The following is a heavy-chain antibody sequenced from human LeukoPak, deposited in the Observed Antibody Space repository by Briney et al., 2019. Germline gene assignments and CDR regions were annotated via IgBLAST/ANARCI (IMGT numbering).Heavy chain of an antibody. CDR3: ARGIGRYYDFWSGYYTPQDYYYYMDV. Sequence: PSETLSLTCTVSGGSISSYYWSWIRQPPGKGPEWIGYIYFGGRGNYNPSLKSRVTISVDTSKDQFSLKLSSVTAADTAVYYCARGIGRYYDFWSGYYTPQDYYYYMDVWGKGTTVTVSS. CDR2: IYFGGRG. D-gene: IGHD3-3*01. J-gene: IGHJ6*03. CDR1: GGSISSYY. V-gene: IGHV4-59*01.